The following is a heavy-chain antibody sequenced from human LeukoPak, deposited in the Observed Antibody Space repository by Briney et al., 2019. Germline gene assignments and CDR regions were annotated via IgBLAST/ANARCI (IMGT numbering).Heavy chain of an antibody. CDR2: ISAYNGNT. J-gene: IGHJ4*02. D-gene: IGHD3-22*01. CDR1: GYTFTSYG. Sequence: ASVKVSCEASGYTFTSYGISWVRQAPGQGLEWMGWISAYNGNTNYAQKLQGRVTMTTDTSTSTAYMELRSLRSDDTAVYYCARDRSYYYDSSGYLDYWGQGTLVTVSS. V-gene: IGHV1-18*01. CDR3: ARDRSYYYDSSGYLDY.